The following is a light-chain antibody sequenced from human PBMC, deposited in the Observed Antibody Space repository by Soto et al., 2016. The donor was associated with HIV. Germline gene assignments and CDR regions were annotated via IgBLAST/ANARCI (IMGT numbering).Light chain of an antibody. CDR1: QDIRNS. V-gene: IGKV1-16*02. CDR3: LQYNTNPRT. J-gene: IGKJ1*01. Sequence: DIQMTQSPSSLSASVGDRVTITCRASQDIRNSLAWFQQKSGQAPKSLIFAASSLQRGVPSKFSGSGSGTDFTLTITSLQPEDFATYYCLQYNTNPRTFGQGTKVEIK. CDR2: AAS.